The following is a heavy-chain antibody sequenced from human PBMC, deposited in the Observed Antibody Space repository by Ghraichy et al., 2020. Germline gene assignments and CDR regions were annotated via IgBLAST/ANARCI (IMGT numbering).Heavy chain of an antibody. V-gene: IGHV3-23*01. D-gene: IGHD3-10*01. Sequence: AGSLRLSCTASGFTFRRYAMNWVRQAPGKGLEWVSAISGSGDTTYYADSVKGRFFMSRDNSQNTLHLQMNSLRAEDTAIYYCANDPDFTYYYGDLFDYWGQGALVTVSA. CDR1: GFTFRRYA. CDR3: ANDPDFTYYYGDLFDY. CDR2: ISGSGDTT. J-gene: IGHJ4*02.